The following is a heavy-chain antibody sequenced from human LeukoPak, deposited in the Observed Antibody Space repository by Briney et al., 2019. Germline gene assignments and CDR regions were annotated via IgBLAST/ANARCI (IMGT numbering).Heavy chain of an antibody. Sequence: PAGSLTLSCVASGFIFDDSLLPWVRQAPGKGLEWISLISRDGSTPYYADSVKGRFTISRDNSKNSLFLQMNSLTPEDTAVYYCARDIRGNYFDSWGQGTLVTVSS. CDR3: ARDIRGNYFDS. V-gene: IGHV3-43*01. J-gene: IGHJ4*02. CDR2: ISRDGSTP. D-gene: IGHD3-16*01. CDR1: GFIFDDSL.